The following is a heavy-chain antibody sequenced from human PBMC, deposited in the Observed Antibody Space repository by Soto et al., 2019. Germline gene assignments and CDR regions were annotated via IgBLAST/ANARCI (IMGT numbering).Heavy chain of an antibody. CDR3: ARDLPPQWYTHYGMDV. CDR2: IYYSGST. Sequence: QVQLQESGPGLVKPSQTLSLTCTVSGGSISSGDYYWSWIRQPPGKGLEWIGYIYYSGSTYYNPSLKSRVTISVDTSKNQFSLKLSSVTAADTAVYYCARDLPPQWYTHYGMDVWGQGTTVTVSS. D-gene: IGHD1-20*01. V-gene: IGHV4-30-4*01. CDR1: GGSISSGDYY. J-gene: IGHJ6*02.